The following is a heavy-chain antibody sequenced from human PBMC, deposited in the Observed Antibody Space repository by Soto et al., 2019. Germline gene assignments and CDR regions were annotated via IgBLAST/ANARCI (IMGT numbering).Heavy chain of an antibody. D-gene: IGHD2-15*01. Sequence: GGSLRLSCAASGFTFDDYAMHWVRQAPGKGLEWVSGISWNSGSIGYADSVKGRFTISRDNAKNSLYLQMNSLRAEDTALYYCAKGYCSGGSCQGAYFDYWGQGTLVTVSS. CDR1: GFTFDDYA. V-gene: IGHV3-9*01. J-gene: IGHJ4*02. CDR3: AKGYCSGGSCQGAYFDY. CDR2: ISWNSGSI.